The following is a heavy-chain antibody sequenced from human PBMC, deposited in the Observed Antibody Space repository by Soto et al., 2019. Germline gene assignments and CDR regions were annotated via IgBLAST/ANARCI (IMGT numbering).Heavy chain of an antibody. D-gene: IGHD3-10*01. CDR2: ISYDGSNK. V-gene: IGHV3-30*18. Sequence: GGSLRLSCAASGFTFSSYGMHWVRQAPGKGLEWVAVISYDGSNKYYADSVKGRFTISRDNSKNTLYLQMNSLRAEDTAVYYCAKARTKGGDYGSGSPPFDYWGQGTLVTVSS. CDR1: GFTFSSYG. CDR3: AKARTKGGDYGSGSPPFDY. J-gene: IGHJ4*02.